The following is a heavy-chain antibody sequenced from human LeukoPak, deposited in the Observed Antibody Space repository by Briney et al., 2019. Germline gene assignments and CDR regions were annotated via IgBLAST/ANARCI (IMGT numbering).Heavy chain of an antibody. V-gene: IGHV3-7*01. CDR1: GFTFSSYG. Sequence: PGGSLRLSCAASGFTFSSYGMHWVRQAPGKGLEWVANINQDGGEKYYVDSVKGRFTISRDNAKNSVYLQMNGLRAEDTAVYHCATGRSCTTCYLPDYWGQGTLVTVSS. CDR3: ATGRSCTTCYLPDY. D-gene: IGHD2-2*01. J-gene: IGHJ4*02. CDR2: INQDGGEK.